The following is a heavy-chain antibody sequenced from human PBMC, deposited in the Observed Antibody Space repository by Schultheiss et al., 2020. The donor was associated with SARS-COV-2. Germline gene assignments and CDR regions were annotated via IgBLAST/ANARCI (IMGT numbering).Heavy chain of an antibody. V-gene: IGHV3-21*01. CDR2: ISSSSSYI. J-gene: IGHJ3*02. CDR1: GFTFSSYS. D-gene: IGHD2-21*02. Sequence: GESLKISCAASGFTFSSYSMNWVRQAPGKGLEWVSSISSSSSYIYYADSVKGRFTISRDNAKNSLYLQMNSLRAEDTAVYYCARDRGGDKFNNAFDIWGQGTMVTVSS. CDR3: ARDRGGDKFNNAFDI.